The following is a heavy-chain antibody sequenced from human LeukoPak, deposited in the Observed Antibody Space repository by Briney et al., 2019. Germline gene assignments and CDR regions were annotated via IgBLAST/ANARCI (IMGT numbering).Heavy chain of an antibody. V-gene: IGHV3-9*01. CDR3: AKDFGSGTRGYFQY. CDR2: ISWNSGSI. CDR1: GFIFDDYA. Sequence: GGSLRLSCAASGFIFDDYAMHWVRHGPGKGLEWVSGISWNSGSIGYADSVKGRFTISRDNAKNSLYLQMNSLRADDTALYYCAKDFGSGTRGYFQYWGQGILVTVSS. D-gene: IGHD3-10*01. J-gene: IGHJ1*01.